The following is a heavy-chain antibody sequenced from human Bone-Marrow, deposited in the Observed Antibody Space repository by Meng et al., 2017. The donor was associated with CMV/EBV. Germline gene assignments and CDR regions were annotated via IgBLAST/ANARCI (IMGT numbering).Heavy chain of an antibody. CDR3: ARHQYYGGWFDP. CDR2: IFYSGST. D-gene: IGHD4-17*01. Sequence: SETLSLTCTVSGGSISYSNYYWGWIRQPPGKGLEWIGSIFYSGSTYDNPSLKSRVTISVDTSKDQFSLKVSSVTAADTALYYCARHQYYGGWFDPWGQGTLVTVSS. J-gene: IGHJ5*02. V-gene: IGHV4-39*01. CDR1: GGSISYSNYY.